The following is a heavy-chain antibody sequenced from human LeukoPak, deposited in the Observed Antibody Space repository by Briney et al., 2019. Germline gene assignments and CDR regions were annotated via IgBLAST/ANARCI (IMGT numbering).Heavy chain of an antibody. CDR1: GFTFSSYG. V-gene: IGHV3-33*06. J-gene: IGHJ4*02. CDR2: IWYDGSNK. D-gene: IGHD6-13*01. Sequence: PGRSLRLSCAASGFTFSSYGMHWVRQAPGKGLEWVAVIWYDGSNKYYADSVKGRFTISRDNYKNTLYLQMNSLRAEDTAVYYCAKGGGRLAAAGFFDYWGQGTLVTVSS. CDR3: AKGGGRLAAAGFFDY.